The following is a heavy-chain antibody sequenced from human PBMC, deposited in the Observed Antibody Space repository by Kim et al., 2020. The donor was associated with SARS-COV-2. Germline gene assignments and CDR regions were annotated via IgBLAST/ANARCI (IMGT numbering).Heavy chain of an antibody. CDR3: TTHKTERTVDN. D-gene: IGHD1-1*01. CDR1: GFIFSNAW. V-gene: IGHV3-15*01. J-gene: IGHJ4*02. CDR2: IKSKTNGGTT. Sequence: GGSLRLSCAASGFIFSNAWMSWVRQAPGKGLEWVGRIKSKTNGGTTDYAAPVKGRFTISRDDSKNTVYLQMNSLKTEDTAVYYCTTHKTERTVDNWGQGTLVTVSS.